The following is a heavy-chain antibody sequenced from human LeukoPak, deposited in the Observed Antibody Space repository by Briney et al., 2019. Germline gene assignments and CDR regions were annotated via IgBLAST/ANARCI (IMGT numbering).Heavy chain of an antibody. CDR2: IYPGDSDT. V-gene: IGHV5-51*01. J-gene: IGHJ3*02. CDR3: ASQYYYDSSPGSGAFDI. D-gene: IGHD3-22*01. Sequence: GESLKISCKGSGYSFTSYWIGWVRQMPGKGLEWMGIIYPGDSDTRYGPSFQGQVTISADKSISTAYLQWSSLKASDTAMYYCASQYYYDSSPGSGAFDIWGQGTMVTVSS. CDR1: GYSFTSYW.